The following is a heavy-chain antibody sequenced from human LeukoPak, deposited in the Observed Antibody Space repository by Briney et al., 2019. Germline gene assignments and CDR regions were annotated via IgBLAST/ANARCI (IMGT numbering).Heavy chain of an antibody. CDR2: INHSGST. D-gene: IGHD6-13*01. Sequence: PSETLSLTCAVYGGSFSGYYWSWIRQPPGKGLEWIGEINHSGSTNYNPSLKSRVTISVDTSKNQFSLKLSSVTAADTAVYYCARHRPQGIAAAGTFWFDPWGQGTLVTVFS. CDR3: ARHRPQGIAAAGTFWFDP. V-gene: IGHV4-34*01. J-gene: IGHJ5*02. CDR1: GGSFSGYY.